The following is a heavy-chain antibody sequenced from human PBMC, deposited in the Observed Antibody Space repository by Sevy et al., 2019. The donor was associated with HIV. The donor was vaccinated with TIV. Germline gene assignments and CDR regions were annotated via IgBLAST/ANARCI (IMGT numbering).Heavy chain of an antibody. CDR3: ARESRYSYFRY. CDR2: IKQDGSEK. D-gene: IGHD5-18*01. J-gene: IGHJ4*02. V-gene: IGHV3-7*01. CDR1: GFTFSSYW. Sequence: GGSMRLSCAASGFTFSSYWMSWVRQAPGKGLEWVANIKQDGSEKYYVDSVKGRFTISRDNAKNSLYLQMNSLRAEDTAVYYCARESRYSYFRYWGQGTLVTVSS.